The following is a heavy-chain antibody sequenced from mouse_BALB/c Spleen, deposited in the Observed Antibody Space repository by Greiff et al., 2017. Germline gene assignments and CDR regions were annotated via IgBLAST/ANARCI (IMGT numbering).Heavy chain of an antibody. CDR2: ISSGGSYT. J-gene: IGHJ4*01. Sequence: EVQLVESGGGLVKPGGSLKLSCAASGFTFSSYAMSWVRQSPEKRLEWVAEISSGGSYTYYPDTVTGRFTISRDNSKNTLYLEMSSLRSEDTAMYYCAMDPEGYLYAMDYWGQGTSVTVSS. V-gene: IGHV5-9-4*01. D-gene: IGHD5-1*01. CDR3: AMDPEGYLYAMDY. CDR1: GFTFSSYA.